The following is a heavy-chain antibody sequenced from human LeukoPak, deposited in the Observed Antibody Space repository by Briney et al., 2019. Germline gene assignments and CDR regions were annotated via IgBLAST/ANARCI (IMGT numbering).Heavy chain of an antibody. CDR3: ARVGGYYDILGTYYYYYMDV. V-gene: IGHV3-48*01. D-gene: IGHD3-9*01. J-gene: IGHJ6*03. Sequence: PSGGSLRLSCAASGFTFSSYSMNWVRQAPGKGLEWVSYISSSSSTIYYADSVKGRFTISRDNAKNSLYLQMNSLRAEDTAVYYCARVGGYYDILGTYYYYYMDVWGKGTTVTVSS. CDR1: GFTFSSYS. CDR2: ISSSSSTI.